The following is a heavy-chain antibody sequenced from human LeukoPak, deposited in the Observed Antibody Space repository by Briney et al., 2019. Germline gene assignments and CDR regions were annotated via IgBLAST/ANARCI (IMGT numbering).Heavy chain of an antibody. CDR2: INHSGST. CDR3: ARGHMGATTPDWFDP. V-gene: IGHV4-34*01. D-gene: IGHD1-26*01. J-gene: IGHJ5*02. CDR1: GGSFSGYY. Sequence: SETLSLTCAVYGGSFSGYYWSWIRQPPGKGLEWIGEINHSGSTNYNPSLKSRATISVDTSKNQFSLKLSSVTAADTAVYYCARGHMGATTPDWFDPWGQGTLVTVSS.